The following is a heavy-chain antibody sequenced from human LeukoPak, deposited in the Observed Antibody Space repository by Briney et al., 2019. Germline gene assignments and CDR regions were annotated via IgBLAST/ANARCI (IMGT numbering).Heavy chain of an antibody. V-gene: IGHV1-8*01. CDR1: GYTFTSYD. Sequence: ASVKVSCKASGYTFTSYDINWVRQATGQGLEWMGWMNPNSGNTGYAQKFQGRVTMTRNTSISTAYMELSSLRSEDTAVYYCAREQSRCSSTSCYTDNDAFDIWGQGTMVTVSS. CDR2: MNPNSGNT. CDR3: AREQSRCSSTSCYTDNDAFDI. D-gene: IGHD2-2*02. J-gene: IGHJ3*02.